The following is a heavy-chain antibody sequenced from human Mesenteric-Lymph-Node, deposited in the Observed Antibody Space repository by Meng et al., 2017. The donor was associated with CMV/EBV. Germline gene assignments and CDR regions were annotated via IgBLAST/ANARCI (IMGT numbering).Heavy chain of an antibody. CDR3: ARFKDTTMAFNAFDM. CDR2: ITSSPTNI. V-gene: IGHV3-21*01. J-gene: IGHJ3*02. Sequence: GGSLRLSCVGSGFIFSTYVMSWVRQAPGKGLEWVSYITSSPTNIYYADSVKGRFTISRENAKNLLFLQMNSLRAEDTAVYYCARFKDTTMAFNAFDMWGQGTMVTVSS. CDR1: GFIFSTYV. D-gene: IGHD5-18*01.